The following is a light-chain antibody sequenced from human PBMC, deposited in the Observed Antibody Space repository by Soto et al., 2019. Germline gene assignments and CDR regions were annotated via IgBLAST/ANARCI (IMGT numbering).Light chain of an antibody. CDR1: QSVSNH. CDR3: QKSGT. J-gene: IGKJ5*01. Sequence: EIVLTQSPATLSLSPGDRATLSCRASQSVSNHLGWYQQKPGQAPRLLIYDASNRATAIPARFSGSESGTDFSLTLSGREPEDFAVYYCQKSGTFGQGTRLEIK. CDR2: DAS. V-gene: IGKV3-11*01.